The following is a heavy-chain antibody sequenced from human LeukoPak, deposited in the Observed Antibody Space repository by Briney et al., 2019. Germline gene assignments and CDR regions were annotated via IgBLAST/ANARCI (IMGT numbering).Heavy chain of an antibody. V-gene: IGHV4-34*01. CDR3: ARGQSLDP. CDR2: INHSGST. CDR1: GGSFSGYY. Sequence: SETLSLTCAVYGGSFSGYYWSWIRQPPGKGLEWIGEINHSGSTNYNPSLKSRVTISVDTSKNQFSLKLSSVTAADTAVYYCARGQSLDPWGQGTLVTVSS. J-gene: IGHJ5*02.